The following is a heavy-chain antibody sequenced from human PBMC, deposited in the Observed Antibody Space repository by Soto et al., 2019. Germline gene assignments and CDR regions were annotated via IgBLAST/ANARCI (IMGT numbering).Heavy chain of an antibody. J-gene: IGHJ4*02. CDR3: AGGSGSYIAAGPLY. D-gene: IGHD3-10*01. CDR1: GGSISSYY. V-gene: IGHV4-59*01. CDR2: IYYSGST. Sequence: SETLSLTCTVSGGSISSYYWSWIRQPPGKGLEWIGYIYYSGSTNYNPSLKSRVTISVDTSKNQFSLKLSSVTAADTAVYYCAGGSGSYIAAGPLYWGQGTLVTVSA.